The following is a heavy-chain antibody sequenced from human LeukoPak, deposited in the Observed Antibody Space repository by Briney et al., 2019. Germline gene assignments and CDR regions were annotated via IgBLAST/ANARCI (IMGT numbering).Heavy chain of an antibody. CDR3: ARGSGYTGWFDP. CDR2: IYYSCST. Sequence: TSETLSLTCTVSAPSISSSSNYWGWIREPPGKGLEWFVRIYYSCSTYYNPTLNSRFTISVDTTKNQFTLKPFSVTAADTAVYYCARGSGYTGWFDPWGQGTLVTVSS. D-gene: IGHD2-2*02. V-gene: IGHV4-39*06. J-gene: IGHJ5*02. CDR1: APSISSSSNY.